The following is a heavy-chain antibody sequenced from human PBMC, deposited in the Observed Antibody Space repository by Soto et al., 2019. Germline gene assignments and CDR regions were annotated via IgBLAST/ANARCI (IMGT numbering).Heavy chain of an antibody. Sequence: GGSLRLSCAASGFTFSSYAMSWVRQAPGKGLEWVSAISGSGGSTYYADSVKGRFNISRDNSKNTLYLQMNSLRDEDTAVDYCAKDRGYCSGGSCNDYYYYYGMDVWGQGTTVTVSS. J-gene: IGHJ6*02. CDR2: ISGSGGST. V-gene: IGHV3-23*01. CDR1: GFTFSSYA. D-gene: IGHD2-15*01. CDR3: AKDRGYCSGGSCNDYYYYYGMDV.